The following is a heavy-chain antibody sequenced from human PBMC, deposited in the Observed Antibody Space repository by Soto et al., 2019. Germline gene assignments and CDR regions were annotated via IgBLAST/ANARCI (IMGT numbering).Heavy chain of an antibody. V-gene: IGHV3-53*01. CDR1: GFTVSSNY. CDR2: IYSGGST. J-gene: IGHJ6*02. Sequence: EVQLVESGGGLIQPGGSLRLSCAASGFTVSSNYMSWVRQAPGKGLEWVSVIYSGGSTYYADSVKARFTISRDNSKNTLYLQMNSLRAEDTAVYYCARVGGYYYYGMDVWGQGTTVTVSS. D-gene: IGHD3-16*01. CDR3: ARVGGYYYYGMDV.